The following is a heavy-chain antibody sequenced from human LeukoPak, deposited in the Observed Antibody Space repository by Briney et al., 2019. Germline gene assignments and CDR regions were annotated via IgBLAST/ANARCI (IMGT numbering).Heavy chain of an antibody. J-gene: IGHJ4*02. Sequence: GGSLRLSCAASGFTFSSYWMSWVRQAPGKGLERVANIKQDGSEKYYVDSVKGRFTISRDNAKNTLYLQMDSLRAEDTAVYYCARDRAWNYFDYWGQGTLVTVSS. CDR3: ARDRAWNYFDY. D-gene: IGHD3-3*01. V-gene: IGHV3-7*01. CDR1: GFTFSSYW. CDR2: IKQDGSEK.